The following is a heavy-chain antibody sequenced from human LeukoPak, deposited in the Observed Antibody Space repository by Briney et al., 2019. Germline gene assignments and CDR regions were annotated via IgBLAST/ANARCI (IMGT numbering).Heavy chain of an antibody. V-gene: IGHV1-69*13. CDR3: AREVTIGGHYFDY. D-gene: IGHD3-10*01. CDR1: GGTFNSYA. Sequence: SVKVSCKASGGTFNSYAISWVRQAPGQGLEWMGGIIPIFGTANYAQKFQGRVTITADESTSTAYMELSSLRSEDTAVYYCAREVTIGGHYFDYWGQGTLVTVSS. CDR2: IIPIFGTA. J-gene: IGHJ4*02.